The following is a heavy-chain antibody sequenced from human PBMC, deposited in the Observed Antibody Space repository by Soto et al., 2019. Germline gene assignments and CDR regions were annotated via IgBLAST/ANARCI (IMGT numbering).Heavy chain of an antibody. V-gene: IGHV4-31*03. J-gene: IGHJ4*02. CDR2: IYYSGST. CDR1: GGSISSGGYY. CDR3: ATYGSGTYKPTTVDY. D-gene: IGHD3-10*01. Sequence: QVQLQESGPGLVKPSQTLSLTCTVSGGSISSGGYYWSWIRQHPGKGMEWIGYIYYSGSTYYNPSLKRRVTISVDTSKNQFSLKLSSVTAADTAVYYCATYGSGTYKPTTVDYWGQGTLVTVSS.